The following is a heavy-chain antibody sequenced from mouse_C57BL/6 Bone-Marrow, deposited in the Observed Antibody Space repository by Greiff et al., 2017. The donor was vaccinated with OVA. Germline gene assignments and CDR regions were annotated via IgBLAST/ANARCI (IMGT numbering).Heavy chain of an antibody. V-gene: IGHV1-53*01. D-gene: IGHD2-5*01. J-gene: IGHJ3*01. Sequence: QVQLQQPGTELVKPGASVKLSCKASGYTFTSYWMHWVKQRPGQGLEWIGNINPSNGGTNYNEKFKSKATLTVDKSSNTAYLQLSSLTSEDTAVYYCTPSYSNYEAWFAYWGQGTLVTVSA. CDR1: GYTFTSYW. CDR2: INPSNGGT. CDR3: TPSYSNYEAWFAY.